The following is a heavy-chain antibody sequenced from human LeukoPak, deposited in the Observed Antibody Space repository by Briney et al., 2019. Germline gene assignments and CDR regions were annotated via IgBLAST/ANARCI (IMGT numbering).Heavy chain of an antibody. Sequence: GGSLRLSCAASGFTFSSYAMSWVRQAPGKGLEWVSAISGSGGSTYYADSVKGRFTISRDNSKNTLYLQMNSLRAEDTAVYYCAKLIVATIEGSLDYWGQGTLVTVSS. CDR2: ISGSGGST. J-gene: IGHJ4*02. D-gene: IGHD5-12*01. CDR1: GFTFSSYA. CDR3: AKLIVATIEGSLDY. V-gene: IGHV3-23*01.